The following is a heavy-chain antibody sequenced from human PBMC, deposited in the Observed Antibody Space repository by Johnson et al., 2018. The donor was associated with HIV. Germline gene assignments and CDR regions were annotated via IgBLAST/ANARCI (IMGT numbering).Heavy chain of an antibody. CDR1: GFTFSSYG. J-gene: IGHJ3*02. CDR3: AKVGVADAFDI. D-gene: IGHD6-19*01. Sequence: VQLVESGGGLVQPGRSLRLSCAASGFTFSSYGMHWVRQAPGKGLEWVVVISYDGSNKYYADSVKGRFTISRDNSKNTLYLQMNSLRAEDTAVYYCAKVGVADAFDIWGQGTMVTVSS. V-gene: IGHV3-30*19. CDR2: ISYDGSNK.